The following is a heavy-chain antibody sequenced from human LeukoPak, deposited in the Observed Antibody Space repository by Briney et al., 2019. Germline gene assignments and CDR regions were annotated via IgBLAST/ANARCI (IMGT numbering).Heavy chain of an antibody. D-gene: IGHD5-12*01. J-gene: IGHJ4*02. Sequence: ASVKVSCKASGYTFTNNYMHWVRQAPGQGLEWMGWINPNSGGTNYAQNFQGRVTMTTGTSISTAYMDLSRLRSDDTAVYYCARSGLSLDYWGQGTLVTVSS. V-gene: IGHV1-2*02. CDR2: INPNSGGT. CDR1: GYTFTNNY. CDR3: ARSGLSLDY.